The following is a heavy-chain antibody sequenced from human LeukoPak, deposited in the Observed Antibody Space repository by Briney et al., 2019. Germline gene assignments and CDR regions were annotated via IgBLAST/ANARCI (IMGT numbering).Heavy chain of an antibody. V-gene: IGHV5-51*01. D-gene: IGHD2-2*01. CDR2: IYPGDSDT. J-gene: IGHJ4*02. CDR1: GYSFISYW. Sequence: VESLKISCKGSGYSFISYWIGWVRQMPGKGLEWMGIIYPGDSDTRYSPSFQGQVTISADKSISTAYLQWSSLKTSDTAMDYCARLPRYCSSTSCHFDYWGQGTLVTVSS. CDR3: ARLPRYCSSTSCHFDY.